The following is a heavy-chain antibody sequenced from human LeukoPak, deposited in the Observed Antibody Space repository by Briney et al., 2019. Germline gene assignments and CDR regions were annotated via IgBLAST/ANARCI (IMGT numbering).Heavy chain of an antibody. V-gene: IGHV3-74*01. D-gene: IGHD3-16*01. CDR3: ANGYTSTYYNALDI. CDR1: GFTFSSYW. CDR2: INSDGSGT. Sequence: GGALRLSCAASGFTFSSYWMHWVRQAPGNGLVWVSRINSDGSGTTYADSVKSRFTISRDNAKNTLYLQMSSLRVEDTAVYYCANGYTSTYYNALDIRGQGTMVTVSS. J-gene: IGHJ3*02.